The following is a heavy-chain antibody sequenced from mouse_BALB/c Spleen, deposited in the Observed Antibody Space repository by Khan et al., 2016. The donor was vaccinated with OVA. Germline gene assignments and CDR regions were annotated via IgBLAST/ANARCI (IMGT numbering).Heavy chain of an antibody. D-gene: IGHD2-3*01. CDR1: GYSITSDYA. CDR2: ISYSGST. V-gene: IGHV3-2*02. Sequence: EVQLQESGPGLLKPSQSLSLTCTVTGYSITSDYAWNWIRQFPGNKFEWMGYISYSGSTNYNPSLKSRISITRDTSKNQFFLQLNSVTTEDTATYYCARDGSRYNYAMDYWGQGTSDTVAS. J-gene: IGHJ4*01. CDR3: ARDGSRYNYAMDY.